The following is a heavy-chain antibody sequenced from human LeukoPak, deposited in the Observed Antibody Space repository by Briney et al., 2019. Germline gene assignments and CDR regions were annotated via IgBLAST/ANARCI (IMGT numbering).Heavy chain of an antibody. V-gene: IGHV1-2*06. CDR2: INPNSGGT. CDR3: ASPRLPYYYDSSGSTQVFDY. J-gene: IGHJ4*02. Sequence: EASVKVSCKASGYTFTGYYMHWVRQAPGQGLEWMGRINPNSGGTNYAQKFQGRVTITRDTSISTAYMELSRLRSDDTAVYYCASPRLPYYYDSSGSTQVFDYWGQGTLVTVSS. D-gene: IGHD3-22*01. CDR1: GYTFTGYY.